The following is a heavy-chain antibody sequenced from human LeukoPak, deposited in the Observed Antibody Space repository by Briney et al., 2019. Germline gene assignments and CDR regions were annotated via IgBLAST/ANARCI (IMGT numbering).Heavy chain of an antibody. V-gene: IGHV3-21*01. Sequence: GGSLRLSCAASGFTFSSYSMNWVRQAPGKGLEWVSSISSSSYIYYADSVKGRFTISRDNAKNSLYLQMNSLRAEDTAVYYCAREPSIAAAGFDYWGQGTLVTVSS. D-gene: IGHD6-13*01. CDR3: AREPSIAAAGFDY. J-gene: IGHJ4*02. CDR1: GFTFSSYS. CDR2: ISSSSYI.